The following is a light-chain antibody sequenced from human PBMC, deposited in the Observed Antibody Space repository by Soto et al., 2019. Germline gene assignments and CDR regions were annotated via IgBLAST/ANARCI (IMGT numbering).Light chain of an antibody. CDR1: QHITND. Sequence: DIQMTQSPSSLSASVGDTVTITCRASQHITNDCAWYQQKAGRAPKCLILLASRLQTGVPSRFSGSGSGTEFTLTISSLQPEDCATYYCLHHNGYPPVFGRGTKVEIK. V-gene: IGKV1-17*01. J-gene: IGKJ2*01. CDR3: LHHNGYPPV. CDR2: LAS.